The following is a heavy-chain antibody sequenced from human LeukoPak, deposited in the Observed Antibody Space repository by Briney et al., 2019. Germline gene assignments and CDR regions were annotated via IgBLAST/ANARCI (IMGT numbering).Heavy chain of an antibody. V-gene: IGHV4-34*01. CDR1: GGSFSGYY. Sequence: SETLSLTCAVYGGSFSGYYWSWIRQPPGKGLEWIGEINHSGSTNYNPSLKSRVTISVDTSKNQFSLKLSSVTAADTAVYYCARGTGDSSGYPHYYFDYWGQGTLVTVSS. CDR3: ARGTGDSSGYPHYYFDY. CDR2: INHSGST. D-gene: IGHD3-22*01. J-gene: IGHJ4*02.